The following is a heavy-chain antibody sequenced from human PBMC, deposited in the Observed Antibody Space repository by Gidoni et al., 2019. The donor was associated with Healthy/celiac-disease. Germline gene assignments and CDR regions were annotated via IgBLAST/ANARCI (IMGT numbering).Heavy chain of an antibody. CDR3: ARGGSSGWYWAFDY. CDR1: GLTFRSDG. J-gene: IGHJ4*02. Sequence: QVQRVESGGGVVQPGRSLRLPCSASGLTFRSDGMHWVRQAPGKGLEWVAVIWYDGSNKYYADSVKGRFTISRDNSKNTLYLQMNSLRAEDTAVYYCARGGSSGWYWAFDYWGQGTLVTVSS. CDR2: IWYDGSNK. V-gene: IGHV3-33*01. D-gene: IGHD6-19*01.